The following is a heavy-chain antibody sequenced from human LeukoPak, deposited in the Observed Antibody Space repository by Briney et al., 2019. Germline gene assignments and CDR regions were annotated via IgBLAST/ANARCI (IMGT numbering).Heavy chain of an antibody. V-gene: IGHV4-39*07. Sequence: NPSETLSLTCTVSGGSISGSSYYWGWIRQPPGKGLEWIGSIYYSGSTYYNPSLKSRVTMSVDTSKNQFSLKLSSVTAADRAVYYCARAVIRDSSGGSHYYYMDVWGKGTTVTISS. D-gene: IGHD2-15*01. CDR1: GGSISGSSYY. CDR3: ARAVIRDSSGGSHYYYMDV. CDR2: IYYSGST. J-gene: IGHJ6*03.